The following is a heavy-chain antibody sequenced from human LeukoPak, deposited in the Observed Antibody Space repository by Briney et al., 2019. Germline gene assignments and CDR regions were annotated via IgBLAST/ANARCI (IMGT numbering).Heavy chain of an antibody. D-gene: IGHD3-22*01. CDR1: GGSISSYY. CDR2: IYTSGST. CDR3: ARGGYYYDSSGYYTFDF. Sequence: PSETLSLTCTVSGGSISSYYWSWIRQPAGKGLEWIGRIYTSGSTNYNPSIKSRVTMSVDTSKNQFSLKLSSVTAADTAVYYCARGGYYYDSSGYYTFDFWGQGTLVTVSS. V-gene: IGHV4-4*07. J-gene: IGHJ4*02.